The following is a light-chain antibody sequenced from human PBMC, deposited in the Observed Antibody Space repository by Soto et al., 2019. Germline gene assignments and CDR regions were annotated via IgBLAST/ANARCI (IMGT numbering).Light chain of an antibody. CDR1: QSVSDN. J-gene: IGKJ2*01. Sequence: IVMTQSPVTLSVSPGERATLSSRASQSVSDNLAWYQQKRGQAPRLLIYRASTRATGIPDRFSGSGSGTEFTLVISSLQSDDSAVYYCHQYHNWPPRYSFGQGSNLEI. V-gene: IGKV3-15*01. CDR2: RAS. CDR3: HQYHNWPPRYS.